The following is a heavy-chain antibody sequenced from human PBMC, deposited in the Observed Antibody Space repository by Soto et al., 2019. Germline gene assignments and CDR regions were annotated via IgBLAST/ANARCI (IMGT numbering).Heavy chain of an antibody. J-gene: IGHJ6*02. Sequence: PSETLSLTCTVSGGSIGSYYWSWIRQPPGKGLEWIGYIYYSGSTNYNPSLKSRVTISVDTSKNQFSLKLSSVTAADAAVYYCARARVVWELLRGYYCYGMDVWGQGTTVTVSS. CDR1: GGSIGSYY. D-gene: IGHD1-26*01. CDR2: IYYSGST. CDR3: ARARVVWELLRGYYCYGMDV. V-gene: IGHV4-59*01.